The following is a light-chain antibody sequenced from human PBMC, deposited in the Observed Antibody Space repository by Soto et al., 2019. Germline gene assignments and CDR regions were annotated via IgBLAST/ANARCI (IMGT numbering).Light chain of an antibody. CDR1: SSDVGGYDY. CDR3: SSYTSSSTYG. CDR2: DVS. Sequence: QSALTQPASVSGSPGQSIAISCTGTSSDVGGYDYVSWYQQHPGKASKLMIYDVSNRPSGVSNRFPGSKSDNTASLTISGLQAEDEADYYCSSYTSSSTYGFGTGTKVTVL. V-gene: IGLV2-14*01. J-gene: IGLJ1*01.